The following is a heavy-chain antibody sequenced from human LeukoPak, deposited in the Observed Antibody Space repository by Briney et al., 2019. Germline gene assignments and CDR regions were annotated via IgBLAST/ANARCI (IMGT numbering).Heavy chain of an antibody. D-gene: IGHD6-19*01. V-gene: IGHV3-30*02. CDR3: AKDRPNYDIAVVGPVDWYYDL. CDR1: GFTFSSYG. Sequence: GGSLRLSCAASGFTFSSYGMHWVRQAPGKGLEWVAFIRYDGSNKYYADSVKGRFTISRDNSKNTLYLQMNSLRAGDTAVYYCAKDRPNYDIAVVGPVDWYYDLWGRGTLVRVSS. CDR2: IRYDGSNK. J-gene: IGHJ2*01.